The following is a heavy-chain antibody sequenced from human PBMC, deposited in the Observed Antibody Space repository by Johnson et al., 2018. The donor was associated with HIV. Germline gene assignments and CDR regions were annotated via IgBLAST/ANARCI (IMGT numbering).Heavy chain of an antibody. CDR1: GFTFDDYG. CDR3: ARDFYAVVATPFIGSAFDI. J-gene: IGHJ3*02. V-gene: IGHV3-20*04. CDR2: INWNGGST. Sequence: VHLVESGGGVVRPGGSLRLSCAASGFTFDDYGMSWVRQAPGKGLEWVAGINWNGGSTGYADSVKGRFTISRDNAKTSLYLQMNSLRAEDTALYYCARDFYAVVATPFIGSAFDIWGQGTMVTVSS. D-gene: IGHD5-12*01.